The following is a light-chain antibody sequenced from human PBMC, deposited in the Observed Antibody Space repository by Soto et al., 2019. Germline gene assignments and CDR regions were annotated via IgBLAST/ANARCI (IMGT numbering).Light chain of an antibody. Sequence: EIVLTQSPGTLSLSPGERATLSCRASQSVSNNYLAWYQQKPGQAPRLLIYGTSTRATGIPARFSGSGSGTEFTLTISSLQSEDFATYYCQQYNNWPPITFGQGTRLEIK. CDR1: QSVSNN. V-gene: IGKV3-15*01. CDR3: QQYNNWPPIT. CDR2: GTS. J-gene: IGKJ5*01.